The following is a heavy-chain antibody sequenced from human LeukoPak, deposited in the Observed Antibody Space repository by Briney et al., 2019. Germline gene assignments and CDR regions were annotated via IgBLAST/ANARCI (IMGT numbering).Heavy chain of an antibody. J-gene: IGHJ6*02. CDR2: IYYSGST. Sequence: PSETLSLTCTVSGGSISSYYWSWIRQPPGKGLEWIGYIYYSGSTHYNPSLKSRVTISVDTSKNQFSLKLSSVTAADTAVYYCATGYGSYYYYYGMDVWGQGTTVTVSS. D-gene: IGHD6-13*01. V-gene: IGHV4-59*01. CDR1: GGSISSYY. CDR3: ATGYGSYYYYYGMDV.